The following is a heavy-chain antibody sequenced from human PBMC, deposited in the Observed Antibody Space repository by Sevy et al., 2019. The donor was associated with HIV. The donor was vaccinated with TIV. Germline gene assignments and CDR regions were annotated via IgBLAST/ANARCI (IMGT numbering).Heavy chain of an antibody. D-gene: IGHD7-27*01. CDR1: GFTFSSYA. CDR3: AKDGALGNWGPLYYYYGMDV. J-gene: IGHJ6*02. CDR2: ISGSGGST. V-gene: IGHV3-23*01. Sequence: GGSLRLSCAASGFTFSSYAMSWVRQAPGKGLEWVSAISGSGGSTYYADSVKGRFTISRDNSKNTLYLQMNSLRAEDTAVYYCAKDGALGNWGPLYYYYGMDVWGQGTTVTVSS.